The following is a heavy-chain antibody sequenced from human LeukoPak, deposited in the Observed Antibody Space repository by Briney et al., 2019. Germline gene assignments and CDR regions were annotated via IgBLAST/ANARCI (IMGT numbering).Heavy chain of an antibody. D-gene: IGHD6-19*01. CDR1: GFTFSSYS. CDR2: ISSSSTI. CDR3: ARDLRAVTKYYYYYVDV. J-gene: IGHJ6*03. V-gene: IGHV3-48*01. Sequence: GGSLRLSCAASGFTFSSYSMNWVRQAPGKGLEWVSYISSSSTIYYADSVKGRFTISRDNAKNSLYLQMNSLRAEDTAVYYCARDLRAVTKYYYYYVDVWGKGTTVTVSS.